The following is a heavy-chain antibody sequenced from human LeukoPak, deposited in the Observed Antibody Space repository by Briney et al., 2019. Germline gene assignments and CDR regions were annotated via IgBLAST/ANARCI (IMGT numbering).Heavy chain of an antibody. CDR1: GFTFSDYY. J-gene: IGHJ4*02. D-gene: IGHD2-2*01. V-gene: IGHV3-11*01. Sequence: PGGSLRLSCAASGFTFSDYYMSWIRQAPGKGLEWVSYISSSGSTIYYADSVKGRFTISRDNAKNSLYLQMDSLRAEDTAVYYCAKGHARGYCSSTSCLNYFDYWGQGTLVTVSS. CDR3: AKGHARGYCSSTSCLNYFDY. CDR2: ISSSGSTI.